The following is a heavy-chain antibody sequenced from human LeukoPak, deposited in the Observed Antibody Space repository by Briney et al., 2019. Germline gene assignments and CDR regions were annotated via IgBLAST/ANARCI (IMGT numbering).Heavy chain of an antibody. Sequence: GGSLRLSCAASGFTFSSYGMTWVRLAPGKGLEWVSNISESGRDTYYADSVRGRFTFSRDKSKYTLYLQMTSLRAEHTAVYYCAKGQISRSDRFDYWGQGTLVTVSS. CDR3: AKGQISRSDRFDY. V-gene: IGHV3-23*01. J-gene: IGHJ4*02. CDR1: GFTFSSYG. CDR2: ISESGRDT. D-gene: IGHD3-3*02.